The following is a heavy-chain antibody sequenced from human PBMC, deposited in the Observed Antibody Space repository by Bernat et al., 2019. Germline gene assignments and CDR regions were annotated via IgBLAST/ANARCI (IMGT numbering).Heavy chain of an antibody. CDR3: AKLGGAQDPYYYYGMDV. CDR1: GFTFSSYA. V-gene: IGHV3-23*01. D-gene: IGHD2-21*01. CDR2: ISGSGGST. Sequence: EVQLLESGGGLVQPGGSLRLSCAASGFTFSSYAMSWVRQAPGKGLEWVSAISGSGGSTYYADSVKGRFTISRDNSKNTLYLQMNSLRAEDTAVYYCAKLGGAQDPYYYYGMDVWGQGTTVTVSS. J-gene: IGHJ6*02.